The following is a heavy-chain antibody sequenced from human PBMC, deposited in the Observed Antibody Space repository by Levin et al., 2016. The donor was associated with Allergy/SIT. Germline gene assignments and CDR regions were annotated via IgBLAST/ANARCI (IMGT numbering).Heavy chain of an antibody. CDR3: ARSHYRGLLGGSTRGWFDP. D-gene: IGHD5-12*01. Sequence: LSLTCAASGFTFSDYYMSWIRQAPGKGLEWVSYISSSSSYTNYADSVKGRFTISRDNAKNSLYLQMNSLRAEDTAVYYCARSHYRGLLGGSTRGWFDPWGQGTLVTVSS. CDR2: ISSSSSYT. V-gene: IGHV3-11*06. J-gene: IGHJ5*02. CDR1: GFTFSDYY.